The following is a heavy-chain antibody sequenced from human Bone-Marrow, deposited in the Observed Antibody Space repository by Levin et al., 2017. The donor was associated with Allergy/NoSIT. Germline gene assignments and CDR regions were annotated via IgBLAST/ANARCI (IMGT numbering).Heavy chain of an antibody. J-gene: IGHJ5*02. V-gene: IGHV3-23*01. D-gene: IGHD3-22*01. CDR2: ISGSGGST. CDR3: AKDRHYYDSSNWFDP. Sequence: GESLKISCAASGFTFSSCAMNWVRQAPGKGLEWVSAISGSGGSTYYADSVKGRLTISRDNSKNTLYLQMNSLRAEDTAVYYCAKDRHYYDSSNWFDPWGQGTLVTVSS. CDR1: GFTFSSCA.